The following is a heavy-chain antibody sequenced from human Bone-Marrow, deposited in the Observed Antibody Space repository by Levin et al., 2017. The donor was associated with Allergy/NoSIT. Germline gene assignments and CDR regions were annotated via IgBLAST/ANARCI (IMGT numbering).Heavy chain of an antibody. CDR2: IYHSGST. CDR3: ARGTYDSGGYSDYVDY. V-gene: IGHV4-30-4*01. Sequence: SETLSLTCTVSGGSVSGGGHYWSWIRQPPGEGLEWIGYIYHSGSTNNNPSLKSRVSISIDTSKNQFSLKLTTVTAADTAVYYCARGTYDSGGYSDYVDYWGQGTLVTVSS. CDR1: GGSVSGGGHY. J-gene: IGHJ4*02. D-gene: IGHD3-10*01.